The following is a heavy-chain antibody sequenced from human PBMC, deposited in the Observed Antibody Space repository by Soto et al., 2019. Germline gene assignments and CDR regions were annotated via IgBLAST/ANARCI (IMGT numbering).Heavy chain of an antibody. CDR1: GGSFSGYY. D-gene: IGHD5-18*01. J-gene: IGHJ4*02. CDR3: ARAFVDTAMVTRYYFDY. Sequence: SETLSLTCAVYGGSFSGYYWSWIRQPPGKGLEWIGEINHSGSTNYNPSLKSRVTISVDTSKNQFSLKLSSVTAADTAVYYCARAFVDTAMVTRYYFDYWGQGTLVTVSS. V-gene: IGHV4-34*01. CDR2: INHSGST.